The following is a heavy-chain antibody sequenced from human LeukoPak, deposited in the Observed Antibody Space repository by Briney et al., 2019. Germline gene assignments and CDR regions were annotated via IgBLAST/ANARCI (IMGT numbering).Heavy chain of an antibody. D-gene: IGHD5-18*01. Sequence: SETLSLTCTVSGGSISSSSYYWGWIRQPPGKGLEWIGEINHSGSTNYNPSLKSRVTISVDTSKHQFSLKLSSVTAADTAVYYCARKGGYSYGYDYWGQGTLVTVSS. CDR3: ARKGGYSYGYDY. V-gene: IGHV4-39*07. J-gene: IGHJ4*02. CDR1: GGSISSSSYY. CDR2: INHSGST.